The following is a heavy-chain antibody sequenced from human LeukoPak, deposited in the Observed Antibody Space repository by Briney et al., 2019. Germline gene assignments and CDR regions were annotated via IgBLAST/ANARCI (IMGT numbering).Heavy chain of an antibody. CDR2: INAGNGNT. V-gene: IGHV1-3*01. D-gene: IGHD3-10*01. CDR3: ARDEITMVRGVTNGMDV. Sequence: ASVKVSCKASGGTFSSYAISWVRQAPGQGLEWMGWINAGNGNTKYSQKFQGRVTITRDTSASTAYMELSSLRSEDTAVYYCARDEITMVRGVTNGMDVWGKGTTVTVSS. J-gene: IGHJ6*04. CDR1: GGTFSSYA.